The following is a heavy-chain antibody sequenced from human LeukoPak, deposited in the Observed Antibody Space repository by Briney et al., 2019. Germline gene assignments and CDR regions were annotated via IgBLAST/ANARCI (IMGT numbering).Heavy chain of an antibody. CDR1: GFTFSNYW. D-gene: IGHD4-23*01. CDR2: INADGTST. V-gene: IGHV3-74*01. CDR3: ARDRWLLDY. J-gene: IGHJ4*02. Sequence: GGSLRLSCAASGFTFSNYWMHWVRQAPGKGLVWVSHINADGTSTTYADSVKGRFTISRDNAKNTLYLQMNSLRADDTAVYYCARDRWLLDYWGQGTPVTVSS.